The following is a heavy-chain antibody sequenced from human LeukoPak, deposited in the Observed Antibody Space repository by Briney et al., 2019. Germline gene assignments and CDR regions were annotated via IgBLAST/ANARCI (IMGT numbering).Heavy chain of an antibody. CDR3: AKGVRAYCSSTSCYHIDC. D-gene: IGHD2-2*01. Sequence: PGGPLRLSCAASGFTFSSYAMSWVRQAPGKGLEWVSAISGSGGSTYYADSVKGRFTISRDSSRNTLYLQMNSLRADDTAVYYCAKGVRAYCSSTSCYHIDCWGQGTLVTVSS. V-gene: IGHV3-23*01. J-gene: IGHJ4*02. CDR2: ISGSGGST. CDR1: GFTFSSYA.